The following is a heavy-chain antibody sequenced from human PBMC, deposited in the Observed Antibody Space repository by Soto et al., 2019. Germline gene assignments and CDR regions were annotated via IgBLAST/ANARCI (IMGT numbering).Heavy chain of an antibody. CDR3: TRPGSDDDY. V-gene: IGHV3-73*01. J-gene: IGHJ4*02. CDR1: GFTFSGSA. Sequence: EVQLVESGGGLVQPGGSLKLSCAASGFTFSGSAMHWVRQASGKGLEWVGRIRSKANSYATAYAASVKGRFTISREDSKNTAYLQMNSLTTEDAAVYYCTRPGSDDDYWGQGTLVTVSS. CDR2: IRSKANSYAT. D-gene: IGHD6-25*01.